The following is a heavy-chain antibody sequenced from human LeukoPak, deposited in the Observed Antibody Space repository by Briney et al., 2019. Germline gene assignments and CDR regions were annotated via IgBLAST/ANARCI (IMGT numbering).Heavy chain of an antibody. J-gene: IGHJ4*02. CDR3: AREFFPQASDY. Sequence: ASVKVSCKASGYTFTGYYLNWVRQAPGQGLEWVGHINPNSGGTNYAQKFQGRVTMTRDTSISTAYMELSSLRSDDTAVYYCAREFFPQASDYWGQGTLVTVSS. V-gene: IGHV1-2*06. CDR2: INPNSGGT. CDR1: GYTFTGYY. D-gene: IGHD2/OR15-2a*01.